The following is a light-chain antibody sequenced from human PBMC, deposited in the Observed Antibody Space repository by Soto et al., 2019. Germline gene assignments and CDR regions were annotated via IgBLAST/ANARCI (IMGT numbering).Light chain of an antibody. V-gene: IGKV1-5*03. CDR3: QQYHDYWT. J-gene: IGKJ1*01. CDR2: KVS. CDR1: ERIVLW. Sequence: DVRLTQSPATLSASVGDRVSITCRASERIVLWLAWYQQKSGRAPKLLMYKVSTSGSDVPSRFSGSGSGTEFTLTIDNLQPDNSEIYYCQQYHDYWTFGQATKIEVK.